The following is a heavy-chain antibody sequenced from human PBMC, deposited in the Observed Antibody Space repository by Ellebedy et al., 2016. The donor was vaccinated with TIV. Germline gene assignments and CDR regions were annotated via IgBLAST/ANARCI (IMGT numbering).Heavy chain of an antibody. Sequence: GESLKISCKGSGYSFTSYWIGWVRQMPGKGLEWMGIIYPGDSDTTYSPSFQGQVTISADKSISTAYLQWSSLKASDTAMYYCARRGSSSGYYYYYMDVWGKGTTVTVSS. CDR1: GYSFTSYW. CDR2: IYPGDSDT. V-gene: IGHV5-51*01. D-gene: IGHD6-6*01. CDR3: ARRGSSSGYYYYYMDV. J-gene: IGHJ6*03.